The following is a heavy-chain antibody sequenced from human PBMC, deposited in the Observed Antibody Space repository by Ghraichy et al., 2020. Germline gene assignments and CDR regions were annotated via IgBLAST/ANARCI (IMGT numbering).Heavy chain of an antibody. CDR2: IYHSGGR. CDR1: GGSITNNW. CDR3: ARHVAVSGTRGFDF. V-gene: IGHV4/OR15-8*02. D-gene: IGHD6-19*01. Sequence: ESLNISCAVSGGSITNNWWSWVRQPPGKGLEWIGEIYHSGGRYYNPSLQSRVSISMDMSNNQFSLELTSLTAADTAVYFCARHVAVSGTRGFDFWGRGTLVTVSS. J-gene: IGHJ4*02.